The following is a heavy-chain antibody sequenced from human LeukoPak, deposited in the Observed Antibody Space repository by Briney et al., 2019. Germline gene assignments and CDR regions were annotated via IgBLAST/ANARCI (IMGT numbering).Heavy chain of an antibody. V-gene: IGHV3-23*01. CDR3: ANHNWNDGGFDY. CDR2: ISGSGGST. CDR1: GFTFSGFS. D-gene: IGHD1-20*01. J-gene: IGHJ4*02. Sequence: HTGGSLRLSCAASGFTFSGFSMSWVRQSPTKGLEWVSAISGSGGSTYYADSVKGRFTISRDNSKNTLYLQMNSLRAEDTAVYYCANHNWNDGGFDYWGQGTLVTVSS.